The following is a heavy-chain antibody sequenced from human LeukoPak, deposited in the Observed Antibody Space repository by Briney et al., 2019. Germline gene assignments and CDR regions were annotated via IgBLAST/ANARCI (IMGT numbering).Heavy chain of an antibody. D-gene: IGHD2-15*01. V-gene: IGHV4-39*07. CDR3: ARDLADSKSY. J-gene: IGHJ4*02. Sequence: SETLSLTCSVSGDSISRSTYYWGWIRQPPGKGLEWIGSVHYSGTTYYNPSLKSRVTISEDTSKNQFSLRLSSVTAADTAVYYCARDLADSKSYWGQGTLVTVSS. CDR2: VHYSGTT. CDR1: GDSISRSTYY.